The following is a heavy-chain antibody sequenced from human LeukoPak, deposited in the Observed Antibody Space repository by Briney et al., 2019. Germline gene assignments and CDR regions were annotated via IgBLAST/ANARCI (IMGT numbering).Heavy chain of an antibody. J-gene: IGHJ6*02. Sequence: ASVKVSCKASGYTFTSYDINWVRQATGQGLEWMGWINPNSGNTGYAQKFQGRVTMTRNTSISTAYMELSSLRSEDTAVYYCARWSLYSGYDVMDYYYGMDVWGQGTTVTVSS. CDR1: GYTFTSYD. V-gene: IGHV1-8*01. CDR2: INPNSGNT. CDR3: ARWSLYSGYDVMDYYYGMDV. D-gene: IGHD5-12*01.